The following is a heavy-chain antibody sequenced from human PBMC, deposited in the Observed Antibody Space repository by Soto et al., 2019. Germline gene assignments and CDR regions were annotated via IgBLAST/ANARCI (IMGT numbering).Heavy chain of an antibody. CDR2: TYYRSKWYN. V-gene: IGHV6-1*01. CDR1: GDSVSGNSAA. CDR3: ARESYGSGSYDGMDV. Sequence: PSQTLSLTCAISGDSVSGNSAAWSWIRQSPSRGLEWLGRTYYRSKWYNDYAVSVKSRITINPDTSKNQFSLQLNSVSPEDTAMYYCARESYGSGSYDGMDVWGQGTTVTVSS. J-gene: IGHJ6*02. D-gene: IGHD3-10*01.